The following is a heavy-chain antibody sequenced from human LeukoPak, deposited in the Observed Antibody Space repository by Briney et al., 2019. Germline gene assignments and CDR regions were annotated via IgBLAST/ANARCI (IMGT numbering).Heavy chain of an antibody. V-gene: IGHV4-4*02. J-gene: IGHJ4*02. CDR1: GVSISSSNW. Sequence: IPSETLSLTCAVSGVSISSSNWWSWVRQPPGKGLEWIGEIYHSGSTNYNPSLKSRVTISVDKSKNQFSLKLSSVTAADTAVYYCARGGYCSGGSCYSDFDYWGQGTLVTVSS. D-gene: IGHD2-15*01. CDR3: ARGGYCSGGSCYSDFDY. CDR2: IYHSGST.